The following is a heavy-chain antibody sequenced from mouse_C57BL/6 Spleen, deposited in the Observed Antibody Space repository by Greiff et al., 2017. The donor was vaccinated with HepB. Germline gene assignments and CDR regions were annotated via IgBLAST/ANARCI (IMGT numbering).Heavy chain of an antibody. CDR2: INPSSGYT. Sequence: VQVVESGAELAKPGASVKLSCKASGYTFTSYWMHWVKQRPGQGLEWIGYINPSSGYTKYNQKFKDKATFTADKSSSTAYMQLSSLTYEDSAVYYCARSPMTTVVAMGNYFDYWGQGTTLTVSS. CDR1: GYTFTSYW. CDR3: ARSPMTTVVAMGNYFDY. J-gene: IGHJ2*01. V-gene: IGHV1-7*01. D-gene: IGHD1-1*01.